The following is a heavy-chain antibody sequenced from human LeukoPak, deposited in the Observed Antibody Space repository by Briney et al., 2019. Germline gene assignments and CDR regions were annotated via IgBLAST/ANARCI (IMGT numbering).Heavy chain of an antibody. J-gene: IGHJ4*02. V-gene: IGHV4-4*02. Sequence: GTLSLTCGVSGGSITNTNYWTWIRQPPGKGLEWIGEVNLQGSTNYTPSLPGRFAIAVDTSENHISLQLTSVTAADTAVYYCAREGGPYRPLDYSGQGTLVSASS. CDR3: AREGGPYRPLDY. CDR2: VNLQGST. CDR1: GGSITNTNY.